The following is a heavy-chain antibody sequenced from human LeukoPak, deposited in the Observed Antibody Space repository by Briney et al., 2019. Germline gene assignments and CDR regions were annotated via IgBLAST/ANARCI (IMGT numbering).Heavy chain of an antibody. J-gene: IGHJ6*02. CDR1: GFTLTPYW. D-gene: IGHD3-9*01. CDR3: ARDAAPLDWLDV. Sequence: PGGSLRLSCAASGFTLTPYWMHWVRQAPGKGLVWVSRIKSDGISTSYADSVKGRFTISRDNAKNTLYLQMNSLRAEDTAVYHCARDAAPLDWLDVWGQGTTVTVSS. CDR2: IKSDGIST. V-gene: IGHV3-74*01.